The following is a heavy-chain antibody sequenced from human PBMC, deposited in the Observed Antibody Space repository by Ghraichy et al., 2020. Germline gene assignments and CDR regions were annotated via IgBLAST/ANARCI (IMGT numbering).Heavy chain of an antibody. J-gene: IGHJ4*02. CDR2: IYYSGST. CDR3: AKGGNAPVAGKFDY. CDR1: GGFISSDY. V-gene: IGHV4-59*01. Sequence: SETLSLTCTVSGGFISSDYWSWIRRPPGKGLEWIGYIYYSGSTNYNPSLWGRVTITLDTSKTQFSLRLTSVTAADTAVYYCAKGGNAPVAGKFDYWGQGTLVTVSS. D-gene: IGHD6-19*01.